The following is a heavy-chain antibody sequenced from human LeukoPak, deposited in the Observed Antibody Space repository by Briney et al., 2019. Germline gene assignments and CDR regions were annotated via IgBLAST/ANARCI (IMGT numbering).Heavy chain of an antibody. CDR1: GYTLTELS. CDR2: INPNSGGT. D-gene: IGHD1-26*01. Sequence: ASVKVSCKVSGYTLTELSMHWVRQAPGQGLEWMGWINPNSGGTNYAQKFQGWVTMTRDTSISTAYMELSRLRSDDTAVYYCARDRQGRGSFDYWGQGTLVTVSS. J-gene: IGHJ4*02. CDR3: ARDRQGRGSFDY. V-gene: IGHV1-2*04.